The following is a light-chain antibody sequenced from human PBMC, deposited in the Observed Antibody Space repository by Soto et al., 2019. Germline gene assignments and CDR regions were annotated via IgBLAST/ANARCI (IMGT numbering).Light chain of an antibody. CDR1: QSFNSN. CDR2: GAS. V-gene: IGKV3-15*01. CDR3: QQYNNWPRT. J-gene: IGKJ2*01. Sequence: EIVMTQSPATLSVSPGERATLSCRASQSFNSNLAWYQQKPGQAPRLLIYGASTRATGIPARFSGSGSGTEFTLTFSSLQSEDFAVYYCQQYNNWPRTFGQGTKLEIK.